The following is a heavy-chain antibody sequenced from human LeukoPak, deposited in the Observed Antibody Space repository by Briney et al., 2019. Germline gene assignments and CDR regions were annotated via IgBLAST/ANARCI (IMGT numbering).Heavy chain of an antibody. CDR1: GGSISSYY. Sequence: SETLSLTCTVSGGSISSYYWSWTRQPPGKGLEWIGYIYYSGSTNYNPSLKSRVTISVDTSKNQFSLKLSSVTAADTAVYYCARDSSSWYNFDIWGQGTMVTVSS. V-gene: IGHV4-59*01. CDR3: ARDSSSWYNFDI. D-gene: IGHD6-13*01. CDR2: IYYSGST. J-gene: IGHJ3*02.